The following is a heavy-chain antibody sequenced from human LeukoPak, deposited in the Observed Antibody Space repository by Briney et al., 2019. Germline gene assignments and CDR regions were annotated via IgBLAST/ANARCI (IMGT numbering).Heavy chain of an antibody. Sequence: GGSLRLSCAASGFTFDDYGMSWVRQAPGKGLEWVSGINWNGGSTGYADSVKGRFTISRDNAKNSLYLQMNSQRAEDTAVYYCARDGVLMVYTSRYYYYYMDVWGKGTTVTVSS. D-gene: IGHD2-8*01. J-gene: IGHJ6*03. CDR3: ARDGVLMVYTSRYYYYYMDV. CDR2: INWNGGST. V-gene: IGHV3-20*04. CDR1: GFTFDDYG.